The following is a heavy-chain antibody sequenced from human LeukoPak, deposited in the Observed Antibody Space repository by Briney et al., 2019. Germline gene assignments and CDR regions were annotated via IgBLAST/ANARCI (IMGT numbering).Heavy chain of an antibody. V-gene: IGHV3-48*01. CDR1: GFIFSAYA. J-gene: IGHJ4*02. D-gene: IGHD1-26*01. CDR2: ISTSTSTI. CDR3: ARGSGTYDF. Sequence: PGGPLRLSCAASGFIFSAYAMNWVRQAPGKGLEWVSYISTSTSTIYYADSVKGRFTISRDNAKNSLYLQMNSLRVEDTAVYYCARGSGTYDFWGQGTLVTASS.